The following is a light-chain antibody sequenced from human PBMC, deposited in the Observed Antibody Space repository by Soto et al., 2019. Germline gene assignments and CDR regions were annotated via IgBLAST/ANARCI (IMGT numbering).Light chain of an antibody. CDR1: QSISTG. J-gene: IGKJ4*01. V-gene: IGKV1-5*03. CDR3: QPYNPYPLT. CDR2: KAS. Sequence: DIQMTQSPSTLSASVGDRVTITCRASQSISTGVAWYQQKPGKAPKLLIYKASSLEGGVPSRFSGSGSGTEFNITISSLQPDDFATYCCQPYNPYPLTFGGGTTVEF.